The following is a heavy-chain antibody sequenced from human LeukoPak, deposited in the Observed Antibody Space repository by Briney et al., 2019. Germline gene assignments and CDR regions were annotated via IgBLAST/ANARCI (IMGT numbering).Heavy chain of an antibody. CDR2: ISGSGGTT. CDR3: AKGGGYNYNYPFDY. Sequence: PGGSLRLSCAASGFTFSNYGMGWVRQAPGKGLEWVATISGSGGTTYYADSVKGRFTISRDNSKNTLYVQMNSLRAEDTAVYYCAKGGGYNYNYPFDYWGQGTLVTVSS. V-gene: IGHV3-23*01. CDR1: GFTFSNYG. D-gene: IGHD5-24*01. J-gene: IGHJ4*02.